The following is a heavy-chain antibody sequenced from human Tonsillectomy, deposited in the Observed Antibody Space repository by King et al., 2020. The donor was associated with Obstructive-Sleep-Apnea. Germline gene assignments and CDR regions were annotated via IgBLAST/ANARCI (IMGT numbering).Heavy chain of an antibody. V-gene: IGHV4-4*02. CDR1: GGSIGISNW. CDR3: ARVGYGELLTFDN. D-gene: IGHD1-26*01. Sequence: VQLQESGPGLVKPSGTLSLTCVVSGGSIGISNWWSWVRQPPGKGLEWIGEIYHSGSTNYNPSLKGRVTISVDKSKNQFSLKLSSVTAADTAVYYCARVGYGELLTFDNWGQGTLVTVSS. CDR2: IYHSGST. J-gene: IGHJ4*02.